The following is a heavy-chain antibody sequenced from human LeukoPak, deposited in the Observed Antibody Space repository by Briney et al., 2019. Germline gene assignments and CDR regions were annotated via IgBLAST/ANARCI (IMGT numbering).Heavy chain of an antibody. CDR3: ARELAGAFDY. J-gene: IGHJ4*02. D-gene: IGHD6-19*01. Sequence: GGSLRLSCAASGFTFSSYEMTWVRQAPGKGLEWVSYISSSGSTIYYADSVKGRFTISRDNAKNSLYLQMNSLRAEDTAIYYCARELAGAFDYWGQGTLVTVSS. CDR2: ISSSGSTI. V-gene: IGHV3-48*03. CDR1: GFTFSSYE.